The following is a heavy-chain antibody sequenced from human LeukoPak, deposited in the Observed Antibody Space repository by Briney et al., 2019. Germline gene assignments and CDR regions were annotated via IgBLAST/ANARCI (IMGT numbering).Heavy chain of an antibody. CDR2: ITTNGGNT. D-gene: IGHD5-18*01. Sequence: GGSLRLSCAASGFTFCIYAMHWVRQAPGKGLEHVSTITTNGGNTYYADSVKGRFTISRDNSKDTLFLQMGSLRAEDMAVYYCAKPLTSYSSGYSDVFDVWGHGSMVTVSS. CDR3: AKPLTSYSSGYSDVFDV. CDR1: GFTFCIYA. V-gene: IGHV3-64*02. J-gene: IGHJ3*01.